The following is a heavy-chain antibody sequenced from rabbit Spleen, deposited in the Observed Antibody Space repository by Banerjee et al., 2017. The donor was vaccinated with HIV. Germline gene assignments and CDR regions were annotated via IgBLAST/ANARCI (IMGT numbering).Heavy chain of an antibody. D-gene: IGHD2-1*01. Sequence: QLKESGGGLVQPGGSLKLSCKASGFDFSSYYMSWVRQAPGKGLEWIGYIDPVFGSTYYASWVNGRFTISSHNAQNTLYLQLNSLTAADTATYFCARVNSYDDYGDYVTRLDLWGQGTLVTVS. CDR1: GFDFSSYY. J-gene: IGHJ3*01. CDR2: IDPVFGST. V-gene: IGHV1S7*01. CDR3: ARVNSYDDYGDYVTRLDL.